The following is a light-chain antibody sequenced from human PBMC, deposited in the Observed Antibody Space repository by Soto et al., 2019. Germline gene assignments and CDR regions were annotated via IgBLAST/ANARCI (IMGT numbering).Light chain of an antibody. Sequence: QFVLTQPPSPSGSPGQSVTISCTGTSSDVGGYDYVSWYQQHPGKAPKLMIFEVSKRPSGVPDRFSGSKSGNTASLTVSGLQAEDEADYYCSSYAGNTKGVFGTGTKVTVL. CDR3: SSYAGNTKGV. J-gene: IGLJ1*01. CDR2: EVS. V-gene: IGLV2-8*01. CDR1: SSDVGGYDY.